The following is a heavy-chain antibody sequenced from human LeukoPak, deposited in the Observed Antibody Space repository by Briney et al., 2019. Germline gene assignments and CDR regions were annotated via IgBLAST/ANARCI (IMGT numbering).Heavy chain of an antibody. CDR2: TNPSGGST. Sequence: ASVKVSCKASGYTFTSYYMHWVRQAPGQGLEWMGITNPSGGSTSYAQKFQGRVTMTRDTSTSTVYMELSSLRSEDTAVYYCARGAAQDYYDSSGYYYFDYWGQGTLVTVSS. CDR1: GYTFTSYY. J-gene: IGHJ4*02. D-gene: IGHD3-22*01. V-gene: IGHV1-46*01. CDR3: ARGAAQDYYDSSGYYYFDY.